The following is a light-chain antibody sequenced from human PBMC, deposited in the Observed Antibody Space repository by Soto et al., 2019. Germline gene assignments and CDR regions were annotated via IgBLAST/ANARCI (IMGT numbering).Light chain of an antibody. J-gene: IGKJ1*01. Sequence: DIKMTQSPSTLSASVGDRVTITCRASQSISSWLAWYQQKPGTAPKLLIYTASTLESGVPSRFSGSGSGTEFTLTISSLQPDDFATDYCQQYNSYPWTFGQGTKVEIK. CDR3: QQYNSYPWT. CDR2: TAS. CDR1: QSISSW. V-gene: IGKV1-5*03.